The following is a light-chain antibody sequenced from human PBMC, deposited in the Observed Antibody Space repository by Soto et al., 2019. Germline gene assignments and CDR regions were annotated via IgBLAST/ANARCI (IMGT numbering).Light chain of an antibody. CDR2: WAS. CDR1: QSVLYSTDNKNY. J-gene: IGKJ5*01. CDR3: QQYYTTPIT. V-gene: IGKV4-1*01. Sequence: DIVMTQSPGSLAVSLGERATINCKSTQSVLYSTDNKNYLAWYQQKPGQPPKVLVYWASTRESGVPDRISGSGSGTDFTLTISSLQAEDVAVYYCQQYYTTPITFGQGTRLEIK.